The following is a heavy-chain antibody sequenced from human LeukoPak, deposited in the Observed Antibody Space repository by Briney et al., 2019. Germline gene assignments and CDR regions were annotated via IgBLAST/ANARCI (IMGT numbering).Heavy chain of an antibody. CDR3: ARHVDPGGAYYFDY. CDR1: GGSFSGYY. Sequence: PSETLSLTCAVYGGSFSGYYWSWIRQPPGKGLEWIGEINHSGSTNYNPSLKSRVTISVDTSKNQFSLKLSSVTAADTAVYYCARHVDPGGAYYFDYWGQGTLVTVSS. V-gene: IGHV4-34*01. D-gene: IGHD3-16*01. CDR2: INHSGST. J-gene: IGHJ4*02.